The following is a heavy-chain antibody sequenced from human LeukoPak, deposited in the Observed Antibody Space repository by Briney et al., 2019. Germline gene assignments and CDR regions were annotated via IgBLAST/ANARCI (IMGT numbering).Heavy chain of an antibody. CDR2: ISWNSGSI. CDR1: GFTFDDYA. Sequence: PGRSLRLSCAASGFTFDDYAMHWVRQAPGKGLEWVSGISWNSGSIGYADSVKGRSTISRDNAKNSLYLQMNSLRAEDTALYYCAKGGMSSYFDQHRDAFDIWGQGTMVTVSS. CDR3: AKGGMSSYFDQHRDAFDI. D-gene: IGHD3-9*01. V-gene: IGHV3-9*01. J-gene: IGHJ3*02.